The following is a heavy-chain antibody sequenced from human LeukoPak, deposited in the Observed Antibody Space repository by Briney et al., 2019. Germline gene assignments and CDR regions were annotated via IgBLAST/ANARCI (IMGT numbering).Heavy chain of an antibody. V-gene: IGHV1-69*01. Sequence: SVKVSCKASGGTFSSYAISWVRQAPGQGLEWTGGIIPIFGTANYAQKFQGRVTITADESTSTAYMELSSLRSEDTAVYYCASSRRDGYPYFDYWGQGTLVTVSS. CDR3: ASSRRDGYPYFDY. CDR2: IIPIFGTA. J-gene: IGHJ4*02. CDR1: GGTFSSYA. D-gene: IGHD5-24*01.